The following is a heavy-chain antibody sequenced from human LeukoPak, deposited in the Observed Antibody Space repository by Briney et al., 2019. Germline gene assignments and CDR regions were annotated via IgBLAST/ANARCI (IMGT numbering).Heavy chain of an antibody. D-gene: IGHD4-17*01. Sequence: GGSLRLSCAASGFTFSSYSMNWVRQAPGKGLEWVSSISSSSSYIYYADSVKGRFTISRDNAKNSLYLQMNSLRAEDTAVYYCARSDDYGDYAPKTKVDYWGQGTLVTVSS. V-gene: IGHV3-21*01. CDR2: ISSSSSYI. J-gene: IGHJ4*02. CDR1: GFTFSSYS. CDR3: ARSDDYGDYAPKTKVDY.